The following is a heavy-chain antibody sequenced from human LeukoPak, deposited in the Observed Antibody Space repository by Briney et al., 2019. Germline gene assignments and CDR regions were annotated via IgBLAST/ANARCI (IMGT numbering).Heavy chain of an antibody. CDR2: IWYDGSNK. J-gene: IGHJ4*02. CDR1: GFTFSSYG. D-gene: IGHD1-1*01. CDR3: ATLDPDLDY. Sequence: PGGSLRLPCAASGFTFSSYGMHWVRQAPGKGLEWVAVIWYDGSNKYYADSVKGRFTISRDNSKNTLYLQMNSLRAEDTAVYYCATLDPDLDYWGQGTLVTVSS. V-gene: IGHV3-33*01.